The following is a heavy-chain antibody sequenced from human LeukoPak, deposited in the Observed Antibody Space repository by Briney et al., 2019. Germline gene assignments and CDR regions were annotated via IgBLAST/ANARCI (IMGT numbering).Heavy chain of an antibody. CDR3: ASRSSIWSGYQDTLYYFDS. V-gene: IGHV4-59*01. Sequence: PSETLSLTRTVSGVSFSSYYWSWIRQPPGKRLEWIGHINNSGSTNYKPSLNSRVTISVDPSKSQFSLKLSSVTAADTAVYYCASRSSIWSGYQDTLYYFDSWGQGTLVTVSS. CDR2: INNSGST. D-gene: IGHD3-3*01. J-gene: IGHJ4*02. CDR1: GVSFSSYY.